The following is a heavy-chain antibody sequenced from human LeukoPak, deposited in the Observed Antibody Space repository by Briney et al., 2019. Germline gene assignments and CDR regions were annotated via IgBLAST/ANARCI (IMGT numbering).Heavy chain of an antibody. CDR2: ISHDGSNK. V-gene: IGHV3-30*03. CDR3: ARDGLP. Sequence: PGGSLRLSCVASGFTLSSYGMHWVRQAPGKGLEWVAVISHDGSNKYYADSVKGRFTISRDNSKNTLYLQMNSLRAEDTAVYYCARDGLPWGQGTLVTVSS. CDR1: GFTLSSYG. J-gene: IGHJ5*02.